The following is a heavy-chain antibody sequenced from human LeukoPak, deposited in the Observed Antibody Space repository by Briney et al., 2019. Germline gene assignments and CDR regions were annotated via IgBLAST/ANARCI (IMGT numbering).Heavy chain of an antibody. CDR3: ARDRHSGFDY. D-gene: IGHD1-26*01. CDR1: GFTFSSYS. Sequence: PGGSLRLSCAASGFTFSSYSMNWVRQAPGKGLEWVSSISSSSSYIYYADSVKGRFTISRDNAKNSLYLQMNSLRAEDTAIYYCARDRHSGFDYWGQGTLVTVSS. V-gene: IGHV3-21*01. J-gene: IGHJ4*02. CDR2: ISSSSSYI.